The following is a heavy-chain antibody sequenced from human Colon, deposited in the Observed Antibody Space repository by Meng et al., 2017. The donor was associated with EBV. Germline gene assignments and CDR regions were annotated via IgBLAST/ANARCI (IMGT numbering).Heavy chain of an antibody. V-gene: IGHV4-59*01. D-gene: IGHD2-21*02. CDR1: GGSISNSY. CDR2: IYYSGST. Sequence: HGQLQESGPGPVKPSETLSLPCTVSGGSISNSYWSWIRQSPGKGLEWIGYIYYSGSTKYKPSLKSRVTISVDTSKNQFSLKLIYVTAADTAVYYCARGDLLWSSWGQGTLVTASS. CDR3: ARGDLLWSS. J-gene: IGHJ5*02.